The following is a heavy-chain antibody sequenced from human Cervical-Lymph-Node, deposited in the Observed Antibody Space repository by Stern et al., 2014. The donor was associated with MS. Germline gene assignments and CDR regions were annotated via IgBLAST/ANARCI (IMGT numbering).Heavy chain of an antibody. CDR3: ARMKTGLRENRGFDF. Sequence: QVQLQESGPGLVKPSETLSLTCTVSGDSINSGYFHWSWVRQSPGKGLEWIGYIYYSGRNYNNPSLKSRVTMSIETSTNQFFLDLTSVTAADTALYFCARMKTGLRENRGFDFWGQGTQVTVSS. D-gene: IGHD4-17*01. CDR2: IYYSGRN. V-gene: IGHV4-30-4*01. J-gene: IGHJ4*02. CDR1: GDSINSGYFH.